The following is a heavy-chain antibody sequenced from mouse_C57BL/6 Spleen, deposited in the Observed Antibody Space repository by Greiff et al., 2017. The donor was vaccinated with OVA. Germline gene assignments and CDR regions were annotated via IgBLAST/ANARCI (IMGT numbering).Heavy chain of an antibody. CDR1: GFTFTDYY. D-gene: IGHD2-4*01. J-gene: IGHJ3*01. Sequence: EVQLVESGGGLVQPGGSLSLSCAASGFTFTDYYMSWVRQPPGKALEWLGFIRNKANGYTTEYSASVKGRFTISRDNSQSILYLQMNALRAEDSATYYCARYDYGEGFAYWGQGTLVTVSA. V-gene: IGHV7-3*01. CDR3: ARYDYGEGFAY. CDR2: IRNKANGYTT.